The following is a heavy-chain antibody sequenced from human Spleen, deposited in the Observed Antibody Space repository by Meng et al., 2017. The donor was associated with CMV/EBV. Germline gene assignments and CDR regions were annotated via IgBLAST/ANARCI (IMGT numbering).Heavy chain of an antibody. D-gene: IGHD5-24*01. J-gene: IGHJ4*02. Sequence: ETLSLTCAASGFTFNSFGMNWVRQAPGKGLEWISYISDNAYTIYYAESVRGRFTISRDNAKNSVYLQMNSLRAEDTTVYYCARVQRWAYFDYWGQGALVTVSS. CDR3: ARVQRWAYFDY. V-gene: IGHV3-48*04. CDR2: ISDNAYTI. CDR1: GFTFNSFG.